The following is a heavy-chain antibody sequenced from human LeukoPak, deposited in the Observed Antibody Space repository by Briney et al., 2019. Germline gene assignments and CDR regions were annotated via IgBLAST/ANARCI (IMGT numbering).Heavy chain of an antibody. CDR2: IYSGGST. CDR3: ASTHDYGDYGSFDY. V-gene: IGHV3-66*01. D-gene: IGHD4-17*01. CDR1: GFTVSSNY. Sequence: PGGSLRLSCAASGFTVSSNYMSWVRQAPGKGLEWVSVIYSGGSTYYADSVKGRFTISRDNSKNTLYLQMNSLRAEDTAVYYCASTHDYGDYGSFDYWSQGTLVTVSS. J-gene: IGHJ4*02.